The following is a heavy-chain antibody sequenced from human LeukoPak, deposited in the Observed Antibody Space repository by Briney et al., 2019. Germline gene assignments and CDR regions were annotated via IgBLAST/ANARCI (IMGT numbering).Heavy chain of an antibody. Sequence: SVKVSCKASGGTFSSYTITWVRQAPGQGLEWMGRIIPILGIANYAQKFQGRVTITADKSTSTAYMELSSLRSEDTAVYYCAREIRGVNYYYGMDVWGQGTTVTVSS. CDR2: IIPILGIA. CDR1: GGTFSSYT. D-gene: IGHD3-10*01. V-gene: IGHV1-69*04. CDR3: AREIRGVNYYYGMDV. J-gene: IGHJ6*02.